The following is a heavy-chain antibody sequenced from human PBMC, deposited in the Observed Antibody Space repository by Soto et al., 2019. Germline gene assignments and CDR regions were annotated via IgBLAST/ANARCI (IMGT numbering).Heavy chain of an antibody. CDR2: ISYDGSNK. D-gene: IGHD2-15*01. Sequence: QVQLVESGRGVVQPGRSLRLSCAASGFTFSSYGMHWVRQAPGKGLEWVAVISYDGSNKYYADSVKGRFTISRDNSKNTLYLQMNSLRAEDTAVYYCAKTWWRYCSGGSCNPIDYWGQGTLVTVSS. V-gene: IGHV3-30*18. CDR1: GFTFSSYG. J-gene: IGHJ4*02. CDR3: AKTWWRYCSGGSCNPIDY.